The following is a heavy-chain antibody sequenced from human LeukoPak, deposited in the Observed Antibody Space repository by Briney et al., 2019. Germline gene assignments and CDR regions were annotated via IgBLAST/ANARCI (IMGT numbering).Heavy chain of an antibody. CDR2: SFTSGST. CDR1: GGSISNYY. J-gene: IGHJ4*02. V-gene: IGHV4-4*09. D-gene: IGHD2-2*01. CDR3: ARLSKDTVVLPAAMAHYFDY. Sequence: SETLSLTCTVSGGSISNYYWSWIRQSPGKGLVWIGYSFTSGSTNYNPSLKSRVTISIDPSENQFSLWLSSVTAADTAVYYCARLSKDTVVLPAAMAHYFDYWGQGTLVTVSS.